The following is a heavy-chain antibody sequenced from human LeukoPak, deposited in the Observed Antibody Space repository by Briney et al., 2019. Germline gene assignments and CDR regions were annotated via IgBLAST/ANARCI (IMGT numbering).Heavy chain of an antibody. CDR3: ARVPYCGGDCYHLSDY. CDR2: INPGGGST. CDR1: GYTFTSYC. D-gene: IGHD2-21*02. V-gene: IGHV1-46*01. Sequence: ASVKVSCKASGYTFTSYCMHWVRQAPGQGLEWMGIINPGGGSTSYAQKFQGRVTMTRDTSTSTVYMELSSLRSEDTAVYFCARVPYCGGDCYHLSDYWGQGTLVTVSS. J-gene: IGHJ4*02.